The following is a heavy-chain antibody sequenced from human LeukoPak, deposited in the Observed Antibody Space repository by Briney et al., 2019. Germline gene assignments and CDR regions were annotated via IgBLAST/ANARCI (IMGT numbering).Heavy chain of an antibody. Sequence: SETLSLTCTVSGGSISSSSYYWGWIRQHPGKGLEWIGNIYYSGSTYYNPSLKSRVTMSVDTSKNQFFLKLNSVTAADTAVYYCARGRPYSGGYHLDYWGQGTLVTVSA. CDR2: IYYSGST. V-gene: IGHV4-39*02. CDR1: GGSISSSSYY. D-gene: IGHD1-26*01. J-gene: IGHJ4*02. CDR3: ARGRPYSGGYHLDY.